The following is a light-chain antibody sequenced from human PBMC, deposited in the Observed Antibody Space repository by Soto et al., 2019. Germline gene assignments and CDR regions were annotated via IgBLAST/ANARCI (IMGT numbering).Light chain of an antibody. J-gene: IGLJ1*01. CDR2: EVT. CDR1: SGVIGSYNR. CDR3: SSYTNINTRACV. V-gene: IGLV2-14*01. Sequence: QSALTQPASVSGSPGQSITISRTGTSGVIGSYNRVSWYQQHPGKAPKLIIYEVTDRPSGVSNRFSGSKSGNTASLTISGLQAEDEAEYYCSSYTNINTRACVFGTGTKVTVL.